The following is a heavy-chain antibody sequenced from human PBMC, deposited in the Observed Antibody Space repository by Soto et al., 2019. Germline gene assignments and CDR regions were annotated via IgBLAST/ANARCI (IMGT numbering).Heavy chain of an antibody. V-gene: IGHV3-15*07. CDR1: GFSFTSAW. CDR3: TTGRGGSAYVPGAY. Sequence: EVQLVESGGGLVKPGGSLRLSCAASGFSFTSAWMNWVRQIPGKGLEWVGRIKTNIYGGATDYSAPVKGRFTISRDDSKDTVYLQMNSLKTEDTAVYYCTTGRGGSAYVPGAYWGQGALVTVSS. CDR2: IKTNIYGGAT. J-gene: IGHJ4*02. D-gene: IGHD5-12*01.